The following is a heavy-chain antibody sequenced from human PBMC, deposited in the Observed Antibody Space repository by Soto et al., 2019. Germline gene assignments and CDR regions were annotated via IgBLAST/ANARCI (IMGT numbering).Heavy chain of an antibody. J-gene: IGHJ5*02. CDR1: GYTFTTYG. Sequence: QVQLVQSGGEAKKPGASVKVSCKASGYTFTTYGISWVRQAPGQGLEWMGWINVYNGNTKYAQKLQGRVTMTTDTSTSTAYMELRSLISDDTAVYYCAGGVGSGIYYNQYNWFDPWGQGTLVTVSS. CDR2: INVYNGNT. D-gene: IGHD3-10*01. V-gene: IGHV1-18*01. CDR3: AGGVGSGIYYNQYNWFDP.